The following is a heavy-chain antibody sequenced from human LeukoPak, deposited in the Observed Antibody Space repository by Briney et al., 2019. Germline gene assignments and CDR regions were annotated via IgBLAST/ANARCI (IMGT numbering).Heavy chain of an antibody. D-gene: IGHD3-10*01. CDR3: ASGSSADY. V-gene: IGHV4-39*07. Sequence: PSETLSLTCSVSGGSISSSSYYWGWIRQPPGKGLEWIGEINHSGSTNYNPSLKSRVTISVDTSKNQFSLKLSSVTAADTAVYYCASGSSADYWGQGTLVTVSS. J-gene: IGHJ4*02. CDR2: INHSGST. CDR1: GGSISSSSYY.